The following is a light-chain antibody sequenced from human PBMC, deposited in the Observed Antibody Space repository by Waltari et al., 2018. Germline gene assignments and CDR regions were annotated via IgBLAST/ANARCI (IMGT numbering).Light chain of an antibody. J-gene: IGLJ2*01. CDR1: SSDVGGYNF. CDR3: SSYTSSSTRGVV. Sequence: QSALTQPASVSGSPGQSIILSCTGTSSDVGGYNFVSWSQQHPGKAPKLMIYDVTKRPSGVSDRFSDSKSGNTASLTISGLQAEDEADYYCSSYTSSSTRGVVFGGGTKVTVI. V-gene: IGLV2-14*01. CDR2: DVT.